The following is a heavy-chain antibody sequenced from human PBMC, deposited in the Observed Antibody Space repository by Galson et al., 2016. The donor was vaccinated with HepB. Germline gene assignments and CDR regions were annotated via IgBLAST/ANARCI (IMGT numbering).Heavy chain of an antibody. V-gene: IGHV5-51*01. CDR2: IYPDDSDT. J-gene: IGHJ4*02. D-gene: IGHD6-25*01. Sequence: QSGAEVKKPGESLKISCKGSGYSFTTYWIAWVRQMPGKGLEWMGIIYPDDSDTRYSPSFQGQVAFSVDKSTSTAYLQRSSLRASDTAMYFCATSRSAYSTGPHKNWGQGTLLTVSS. CDR1: GYSFTTYW. CDR3: ATSRSAYSTGPHKN.